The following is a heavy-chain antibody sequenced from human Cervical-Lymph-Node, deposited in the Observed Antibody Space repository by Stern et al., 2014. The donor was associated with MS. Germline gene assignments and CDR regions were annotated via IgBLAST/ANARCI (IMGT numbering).Heavy chain of an antibody. CDR3: ARDRGSHSDY. D-gene: IGHD1-26*01. CDR2: ISTDTGGA. J-gene: IGHJ4*02. V-gene: IGHV1-2*02. Sequence: EQLVESGAEVKKPGASVKVSCKASGYSFTAYFIHWGRHAPGQGLEWMGWISTDTGGANDAQMFQGRVTMTSDSSISITYMELIRRRSDDTAVYYCARDRGSHSDYWGQGTLVTVSS. CDR1: GYSFTAYF.